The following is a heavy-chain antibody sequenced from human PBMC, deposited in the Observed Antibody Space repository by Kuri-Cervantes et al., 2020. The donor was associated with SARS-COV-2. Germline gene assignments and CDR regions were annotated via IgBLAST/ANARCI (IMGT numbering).Heavy chain of an antibody. CDR2: IIPILGTP. V-gene: IGHV1-69*13. J-gene: IGHJ5*02. CDR3: ARHLAQCSSTSCYTIWGGWFDP. CDR1: GGTFSSYA. Sequence: SVKVSCKASGGTFSSYAISWVRQAPGQGLEWMGGIIPILGTPNYAQKFQGRVTITADESTSTAYMELSSLRSDDTAVYYCARHLAQCSSTSCYTIWGGWFDPWGQGTLVTVSS. D-gene: IGHD2-2*02.